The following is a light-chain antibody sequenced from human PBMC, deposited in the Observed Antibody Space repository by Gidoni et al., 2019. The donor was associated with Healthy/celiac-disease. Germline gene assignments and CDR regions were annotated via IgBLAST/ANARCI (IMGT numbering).Light chain of an antibody. CDR2: DAS. CDR3: QQRSNWPLT. CDR1: QSVSSY. Sequence: EIVLTPSPATLSLSPGESATLSCRASQSVSSYLAWYQQKPGQEPRLLIYDASNRATGIPARFSGSGSGTDFTLTISSLEPEDFAVYYCQQRSNWPLTFGGGTKVEIK. J-gene: IGKJ4*01. V-gene: IGKV3-11*01.